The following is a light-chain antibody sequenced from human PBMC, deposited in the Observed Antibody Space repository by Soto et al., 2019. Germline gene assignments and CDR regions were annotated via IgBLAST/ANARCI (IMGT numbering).Light chain of an antibody. V-gene: IGLV1-51*01. CDR2: DNN. CDR1: SSNIGNNY. J-gene: IGLJ1*01. CDR3: GTWDSSLSAYV. Sequence: SVLTQPPSVSAAPGQKVTISCSGSSSNIGNNYVSWYQQLPGTAPKLLIYDNNKRPSGIPDRFSGSKFGTSATLGIAGLQTGDEADYYCGTWDSSLSAYVFGTGTKVTV.